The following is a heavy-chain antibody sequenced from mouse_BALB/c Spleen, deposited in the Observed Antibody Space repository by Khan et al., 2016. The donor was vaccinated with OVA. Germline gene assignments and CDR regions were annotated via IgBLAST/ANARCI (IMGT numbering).Heavy chain of an antibody. CDR2: IDPMNGNT. V-gene: IGHV14-3*02. J-gene: IGHJ3*01. CDR1: GFNIKDTY. Sequence: VQLQQPGAELVKPGASVNLSCTASGFNIKDTYMHWVKQRPEQGLEWIGRIDPMNGNTKYDPKFQDKATITADTSSNTAYLQLSSLTSEDTAVLYCGSPNWVVYWGQGTRVTVSA. CDR3: GSPNWVVY.